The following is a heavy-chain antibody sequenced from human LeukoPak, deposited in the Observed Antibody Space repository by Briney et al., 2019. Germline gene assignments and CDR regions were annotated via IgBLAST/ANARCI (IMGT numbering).Heavy chain of an antibody. Sequence: SETLSLTCAVYGWSFSDYYWNWIRQPPGKGLEWIGEINARGDTNYNPSLKSRVTISVDTSKKQFSLRLTSMIAADTALYYCARGQVPAARGYNWFDPWGQGTLVTVSS. CDR1: GWSFSDYY. D-gene: IGHD2-2*01. V-gene: IGHV4-34*01. CDR2: INARGDT. J-gene: IGHJ5*02. CDR3: ARGQVPAARGYNWFDP.